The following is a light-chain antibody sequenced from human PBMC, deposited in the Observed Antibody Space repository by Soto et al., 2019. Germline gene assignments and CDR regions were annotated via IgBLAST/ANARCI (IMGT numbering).Light chain of an antibody. CDR3: QQANSFPIT. CDR2: GAS. Sequence: DIQMTQSPSSVSASVGDRVTITCRASQGISGWLAWYQQKPGKAPNLLIYGASTLQSGVPSRFSGSGSGTDFTLTISSLRPEDFATYYCQQANSFPITFGQGTRLEIK. CDR1: QGISGW. J-gene: IGKJ5*01. V-gene: IGKV1-12*01.